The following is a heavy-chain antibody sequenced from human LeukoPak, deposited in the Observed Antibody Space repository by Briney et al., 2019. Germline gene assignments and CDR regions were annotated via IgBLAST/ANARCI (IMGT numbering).Heavy chain of an antibody. CDR2: ISGSGDNT. CDR3: AKLATYSYTPFDY. V-gene: IGHV3-23*01. J-gene: IGHJ4*02. CDR1: GFTFSSYA. Sequence: GGSLRLSCAASGFTFSSYAMSWVRQAPGKGLEWVSTISGSGDNTYYADSVKGRFTISRDNSKNILYLQMNSLKAEDTAVYYCAKLATYSYTPFDYWGQGTLVTASS. D-gene: IGHD4-4*01.